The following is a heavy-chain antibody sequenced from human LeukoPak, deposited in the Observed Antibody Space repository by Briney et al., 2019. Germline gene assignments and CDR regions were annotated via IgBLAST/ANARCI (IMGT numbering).Heavy chain of an antibody. D-gene: IGHD3-3*01. CDR3: AKGSTIFGVVIIYFDY. CDR1: GFTFSSYA. CDR2: FSGRADRT. J-gene: IGHJ4*02. Sequence: GGSLRLSCAASGFTFSSYAMSWVRQAPGKGLEWVSTFSGRADRTYYADSVKGRFTISRDNSKNTLYLQMNSLRAEDTAVYYCAKGSTIFGVVIIYFDYWGQGTLVTVSS. V-gene: IGHV3-23*01.